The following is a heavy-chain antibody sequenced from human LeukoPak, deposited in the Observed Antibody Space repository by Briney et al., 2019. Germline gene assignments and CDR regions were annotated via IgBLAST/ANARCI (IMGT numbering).Heavy chain of an antibody. CDR3: ARGMGGLLWFGELEV. V-gene: IGHV3-53*01. D-gene: IGHD3-10*01. Sequence: PGGSLRLSCAASGFTVSSNYMSWVRQAPGKGLEWVSVIYSGGSTYYADSVKGRFTISRDNSKNTLYLQMNSLRAEDTAVYYCARGMGGLLWFGELEVWGQGTLVTVSS. J-gene: IGHJ4*02. CDR2: IYSGGST. CDR1: GFTVSSNY.